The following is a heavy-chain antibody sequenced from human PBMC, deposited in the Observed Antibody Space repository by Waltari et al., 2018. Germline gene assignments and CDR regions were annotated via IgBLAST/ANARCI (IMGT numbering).Heavy chain of an antibody. CDR1: GVTVSSYA. CDR3: AKSVGATRLAAFDI. V-gene: IGHV3-23*04. CDR2: ISGSGGST. Sequence: EVQLVESGGGLVQPGGSLRLSWAASGVTVSSYAMSWVRQAPGKGLAWVSAISGSGGSTYYADSVKGRFTISRDNSENTLYLQMNSLRAEDTAVYYCAKSVGATRLAAFDIWGQGTMVTVSS. J-gene: IGHJ3*02. D-gene: IGHD1-26*01.